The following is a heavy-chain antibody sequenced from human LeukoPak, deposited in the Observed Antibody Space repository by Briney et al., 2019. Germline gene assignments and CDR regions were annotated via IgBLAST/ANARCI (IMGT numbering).Heavy chain of an antibody. Sequence: PGGSLRLSCAASGFTFINAWMSWVRQAPGEGLEWVGRIRSKSDGDTTDYAARVKGRFTNSRDDSQHTLYLKMKSLKTEDTAVYYCPTVAWMQLWPIDFWGQGTLVTVSS. D-gene: IGHD5-18*01. J-gene: IGHJ4*02. CDR3: PTVAWMQLWPIDF. CDR1: GFTFINAW. CDR2: IRSKSDGDTT. V-gene: IGHV3-15*01.